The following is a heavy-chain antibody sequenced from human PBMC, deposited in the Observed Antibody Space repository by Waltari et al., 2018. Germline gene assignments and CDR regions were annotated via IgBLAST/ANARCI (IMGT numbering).Heavy chain of an antibody. D-gene: IGHD1-1*01. CDR3: AKDPTERSPVH. CDR2: IYSGGSST. J-gene: IGHJ4*02. Sequence: EVQLLESGGGLVQPGGSLRLSCAASGFTFSSYAMSWFRQAPGKGLEWVAVIYSGGSSTYYADAVKGRITSSRDNSKNALYLQRNSLRAEDTAVYDWAKDPTERSPVHWGQGTLVTVSS. V-gene: IGHV3-23*03. CDR1: GFTFSSYA.